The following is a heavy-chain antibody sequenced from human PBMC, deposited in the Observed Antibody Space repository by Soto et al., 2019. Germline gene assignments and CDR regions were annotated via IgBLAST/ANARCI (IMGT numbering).Heavy chain of an antibody. Sequence: QVQLVESGGDVVQPGRSLRLSCAASGFTFSSYGMHWVRQAPGKGLEWVAVIWYDGSNKYYADSVKGRFTISRDNSKNTLYLQMNSLRAEDTAVYYCARQDYGDYSWYFDLWGRGTLVTVSS. CDR1: GFTFSSYG. J-gene: IGHJ2*01. D-gene: IGHD4-17*01. CDR3: ARQDYGDYSWYFDL. CDR2: IWYDGSNK. V-gene: IGHV3-33*01.